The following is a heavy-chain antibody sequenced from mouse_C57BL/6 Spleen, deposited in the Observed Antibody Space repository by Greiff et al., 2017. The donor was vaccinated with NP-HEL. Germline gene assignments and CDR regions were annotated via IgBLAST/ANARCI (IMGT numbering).Heavy chain of an antibody. J-gene: IGHJ2*01. CDR1: GYTFTSYD. Sequence: VKLQESGPELVKPGASVKLSCKASGYTFTSYDINWVKQRPGQGLEWIGWIYPRDGSTKYNEKFKGKATLTVDTSSNTAYMELHSLTSEDSAVYFCARRDYYGSSYYYFDYWGQGTTLTVSS. V-gene: IGHV1-85*01. D-gene: IGHD1-1*01. CDR3: ARRDYYGSSYYYFDY. CDR2: IYPRDGST.